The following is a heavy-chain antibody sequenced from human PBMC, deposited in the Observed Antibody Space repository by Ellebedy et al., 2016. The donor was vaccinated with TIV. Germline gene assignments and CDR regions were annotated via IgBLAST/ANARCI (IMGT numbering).Heavy chain of an antibody. CDR3: ARQPPLNVMVRGVLYFDY. D-gene: IGHD3-10*01. Sequence: SETLSLTCTVSGGSISNDYYYWSWIRQPPGKGLEWIGYIFYSGYTYYTPSLKSRLTVSGDTSKNQFSLKLNSVTAADTAVYYCARQPPLNVMVRGVLYFDYWGQGTLVTVSS. J-gene: IGHJ4*02. V-gene: IGHV4-39*01. CDR1: GGSISNDYYY. CDR2: IFYSGYT.